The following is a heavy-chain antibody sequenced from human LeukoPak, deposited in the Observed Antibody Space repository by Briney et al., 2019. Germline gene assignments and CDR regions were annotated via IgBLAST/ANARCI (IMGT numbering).Heavy chain of an antibody. V-gene: IGHV3-48*03. CDR3: ASVNDYGDPLPRYMDV. Sequence: PGGSLRPSCAASGFTFSSYEMNWVRQAPGKGLEWVSYISSSGSTIYYADSVKGRFTISRDNAKNSLYLQMNSLRAEDTAVYYCASVNDYGDPLPRYMDVWGKGTAVTVSS. J-gene: IGHJ6*03. CDR2: ISSSGSTI. D-gene: IGHD4-17*01. CDR1: GFTFSSYE.